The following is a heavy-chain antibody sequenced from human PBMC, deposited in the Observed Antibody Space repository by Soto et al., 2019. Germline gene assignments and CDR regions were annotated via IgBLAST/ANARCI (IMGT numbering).Heavy chain of an antibody. Sequence: QITLNESGPTLVKPTQTLTLTCIFSGFSLSTRDVGVGWIRQPPGEALEWLGVVYWDDSKTYSPSLESRLTITKDTSKNQVVLRMTKMDPVDTATYYCAHCRGGVASFWGQGTLVTVSS. CDR3: AHCRGGVASF. V-gene: IGHV2-5*02. CDR1: GFSLSTRDVG. D-gene: IGHD2-2*01. J-gene: IGHJ4*02. CDR2: VYWDDSK.